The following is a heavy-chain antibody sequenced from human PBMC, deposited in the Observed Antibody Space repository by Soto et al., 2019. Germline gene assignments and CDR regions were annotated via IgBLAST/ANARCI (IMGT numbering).Heavy chain of an antibody. CDR2: ISSSSSYI. CDR3: ARDGVDYSDYYYHGMDV. D-gene: IGHD4-4*01. Sequence: LRLSCAASGFTFSSYSMNWVRQAPGKGLEWVSSISSSSSYIYYADSVKGRFTISRDNAKNSLYLQMNSLRAEDTAVYYCARDGVDYSDYYYHGMDVWGQGTTVTVSS. V-gene: IGHV3-21*01. J-gene: IGHJ6*02. CDR1: GFTFSSYS.